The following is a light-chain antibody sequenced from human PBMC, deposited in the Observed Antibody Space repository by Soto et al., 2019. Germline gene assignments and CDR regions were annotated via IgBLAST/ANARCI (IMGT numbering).Light chain of an antibody. Sequence: QSALTQPPSASGSPGQPVAISCTGTSSDVGGYNSVSWYQQHPGKAPKVLIYDVNKRPSGVPDRFSGSKSGNTASLTVSGLQPEDEADYYCSSYAGNNILVFGGGTKLTVL. V-gene: IGLV2-8*01. J-gene: IGLJ2*01. CDR2: DVN. CDR3: SSYAGNNILV. CDR1: SSDVGGYNS.